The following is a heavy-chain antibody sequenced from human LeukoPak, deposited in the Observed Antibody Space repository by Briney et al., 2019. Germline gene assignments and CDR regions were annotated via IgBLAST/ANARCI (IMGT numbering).Heavy chain of an antibody. Sequence: GGSLRLSCAASGFTFSSYAMHWVRQAPGRGLEWVANIKQDGSEKYYVDSVKGRFTISRDNAKNSLYLQMNSLRAEDTAVYYCARPSGPYDFWSGLGNDAFDIWGQGTMVTVSS. D-gene: IGHD3-3*01. V-gene: IGHV3-7*01. CDR3: ARPSGPYDFWSGLGNDAFDI. CDR2: IKQDGSEK. CDR1: GFTFSSYA. J-gene: IGHJ3*02.